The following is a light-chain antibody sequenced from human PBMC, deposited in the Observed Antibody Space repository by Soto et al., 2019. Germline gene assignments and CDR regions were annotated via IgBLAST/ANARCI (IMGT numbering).Light chain of an antibody. J-gene: IGKJ4*01. CDR1: QSVSSSY. CDR3: QSYTTAPPWLT. V-gene: IGKV3-20*01. CDR2: GAS. Sequence: EIVLTQSPGTLSLPPGERATLSCRASQSVSSSYLGWYQQKPGQAPRLLIYGASNRATGIPDRFSGSGSGTDFTLTISRLEPEDFAVYYCQSYTTAPPWLTFGGGTKVEI.